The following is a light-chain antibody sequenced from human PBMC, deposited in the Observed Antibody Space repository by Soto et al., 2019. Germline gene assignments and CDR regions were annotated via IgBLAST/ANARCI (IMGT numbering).Light chain of an antibody. CDR1: QSIHSW. J-gene: IGKJ1*01. Sequence: DIQMTQSPSTLSASVGDRVTITCRASQSIHSWLAWYQQKPGRAPNLLIYEASSLESGVPSRFSGGRSGTESTLTISSLQPDDFATYYCQQYDSYPWTFGQGTNVEIK. CDR2: EAS. CDR3: QQYDSYPWT. V-gene: IGKV1-5*03.